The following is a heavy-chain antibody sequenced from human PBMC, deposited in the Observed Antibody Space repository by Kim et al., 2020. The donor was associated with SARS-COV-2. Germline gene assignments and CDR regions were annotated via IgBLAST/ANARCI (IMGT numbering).Heavy chain of an antibody. CDR2: IYSGGSST. J-gene: IGHJ6*02. Sequence: GGSLRLSCAASGFTFSSYAMSWVRQAPGKGLEWVSVIYSGGSSTYYADSVKGRFTISRDNSKNTLYLQMNSLRAEDTAVYYCAKDFFPLGDDDYGDSYGMDVWGQGTTVTVSS. D-gene: IGHD4-17*01. V-gene: IGHV3-23*03. CDR3: AKDFFPLGDDDYGDSYGMDV. CDR1: GFTFSSYA.